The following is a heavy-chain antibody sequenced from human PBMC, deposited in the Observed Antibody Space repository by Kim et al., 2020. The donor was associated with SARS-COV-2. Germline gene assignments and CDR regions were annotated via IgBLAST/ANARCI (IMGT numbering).Heavy chain of an antibody. CDR3: ARDGGDGYTYY. CDR1: GYSISSGYY. J-gene: IGHJ4*01. V-gene: IGHV4-38-2*02. CDR2: IYHSGST. D-gene: IGHD5-12*01. Sequence: SETLSLTCTVSGYSISSGYYWGWIRQPPGKGLEWIGNIYHSGSTYYSPSLKSRVTVSVDTSKNQFYLKMRSVTAADTALYYCARDGGDGYTYYWGQGTLVTVSS.